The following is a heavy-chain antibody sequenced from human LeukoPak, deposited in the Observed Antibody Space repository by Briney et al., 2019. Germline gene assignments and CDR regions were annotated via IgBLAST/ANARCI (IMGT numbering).Heavy chain of an antibody. CDR3: ARDSRAVAGHYYYYGMDV. CDR1: GFTFSDYY. V-gene: IGHV3-11*01. CDR2: ISSSGSTI. D-gene: IGHD6-19*01. J-gene: IGHJ6*02. Sequence: AGGSLRLSCAASGFTFSDYYMSWIRQAPGKGLEWVSYISSSGSTIYYADSAKGRFTISRDNAKNSLYLQMNSLRAEDTAVYYCARDSRAVAGHYYYYGMDVWGQGTTVTVSS.